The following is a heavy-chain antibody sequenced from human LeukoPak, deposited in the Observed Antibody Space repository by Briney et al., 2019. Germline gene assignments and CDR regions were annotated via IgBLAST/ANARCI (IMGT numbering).Heavy chain of an antibody. CDR1: GYSFTSYY. CDR3: ARGGATPNYYDSSGYSIHFDY. D-gene: IGHD3-22*01. Sequence: ASVKVSCKASGYSFTSYYMHWVRQAPGQGLEWMGWINPNSGGTNYAQKFQGRVTMTRDTSISTAYMELSRLRSDDTAVYYCARGGATPNYYDSSGYSIHFDYWGQGTLVTVSS. V-gene: IGHV1-2*02. CDR2: INPNSGGT. J-gene: IGHJ4*02.